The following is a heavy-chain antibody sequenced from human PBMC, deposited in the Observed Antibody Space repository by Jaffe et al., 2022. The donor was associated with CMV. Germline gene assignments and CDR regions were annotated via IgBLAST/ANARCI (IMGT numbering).Heavy chain of an antibody. D-gene: IGHD3-3*01. Sequence: EVQLVQSGAEVKKPGESLKISCKGSGYTFTSYWIGWVRQMPGKGLEWMGIIYPDDSDTRYSPSFQGQVTISADKSISTAYLQWSSLKASDTAMYYCARWDFWSGPGLHMDVWGQGTTVTVSS. CDR2: IYPDDSDT. CDR1: GYTFTSYW. V-gene: IGHV5-51*01. CDR3: ARWDFWSGPGLHMDV. J-gene: IGHJ6*02.